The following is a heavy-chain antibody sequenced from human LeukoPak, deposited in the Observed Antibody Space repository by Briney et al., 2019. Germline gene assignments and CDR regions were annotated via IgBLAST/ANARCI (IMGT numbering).Heavy chain of an antibody. CDR1: GLTVGTDY. J-gene: IGHJ4*02. Sequence: GVLRLSCAASGLTVGTDYMSWVRQAPGKGLEWVSVIYRDGSTYYTDSVKGRFTISRDNSDNTLYLQMNSLRAEDTAVYYCAKVLPLYAVAGLDLDYWGQGTLVTVSS. D-gene: IGHD6-19*01. V-gene: IGHV3-53*01. CDR3: AKVLPLYAVAGLDLDY. CDR2: IYRDGST.